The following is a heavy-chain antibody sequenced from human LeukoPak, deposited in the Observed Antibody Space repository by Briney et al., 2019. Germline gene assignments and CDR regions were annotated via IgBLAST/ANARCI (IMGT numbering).Heavy chain of an antibody. CDR1: GGSISSGSYY. V-gene: IGHV4-61*01. CDR3: AIFPVGIAAAGTLY. J-gene: IGHJ4*02. D-gene: IGHD6-13*01. CDR2: IDHTGST. Sequence: SETLSLTCTVSGGSISSGSYYWSWIRQPPGKGLERIGYIDHTGSTNYNPSLKSRVTISVDTSQNQFSLKLSSVTAADTAVYYCAIFPVGIAAAGTLYWGQGTLVTVSS.